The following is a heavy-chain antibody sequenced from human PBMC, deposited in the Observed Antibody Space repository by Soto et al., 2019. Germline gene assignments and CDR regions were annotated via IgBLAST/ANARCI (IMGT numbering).Heavy chain of an antibody. CDR2: ISYDGSNK. J-gene: IGHJ4*02. CDR1: GFTFSSYG. V-gene: IGHV3-30*18. CDR3: AKADERYFDWLSSTPFDY. Sequence: PGGSLRLSCAASGFTFSSYGMHWVRQAPGKGLEWVAVISYDGSNKYYADSVKGRFTISRDNSKNTLYLQMNSLRAEDTAVYYCAKADERYFDWLSSTPFDYWGQGTLVTVSS. D-gene: IGHD3-9*01.